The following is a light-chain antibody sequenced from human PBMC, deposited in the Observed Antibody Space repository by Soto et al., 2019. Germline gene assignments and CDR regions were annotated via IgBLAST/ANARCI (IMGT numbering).Light chain of an antibody. Sequence: DIQMTQSPSTLSGSVGDRVTITCRASQTISSWLAWYQQKPGKAPNLLIHKASHLESGVPSRFSGSGSGTEFTLTISSLQPGDFATYYCQHYNNWPPWTFGQGTKVDIK. CDR1: QTISSW. J-gene: IGKJ1*01. V-gene: IGKV1-5*03. CDR3: QHYNNWPPWT. CDR2: KAS.